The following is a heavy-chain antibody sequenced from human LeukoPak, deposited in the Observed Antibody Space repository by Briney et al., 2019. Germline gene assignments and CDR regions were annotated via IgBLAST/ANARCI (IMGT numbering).Heavy chain of an antibody. V-gene: IGHV3-9*01. D-gene: IGHD6-13*01. Sequence: GGSLRLSCAASGFTFSSYAMSWVRQAPGKGLEWVSGISWNSGSIGYADSVKGRFTISRDNAKNSLYLQMNSLRAEDTALYYCAKARAAAGTEGAFDIWGQGTMVTVSS. CDR2: ISWNSGSI. CDR3: AKARAAAGTEGAFDI. J-gene: IGHJ3*02. CDR1: GFTFSSYA.